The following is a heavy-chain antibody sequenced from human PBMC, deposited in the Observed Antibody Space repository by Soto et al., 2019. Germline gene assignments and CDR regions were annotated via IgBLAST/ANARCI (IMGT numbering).Heavy chain of an antibody. J-gene: IGHJ6*02. D-gene: IGHD2-15*01. CDR2: FSGSGGGT. CDR1: GFTFRSYD. CDR3: ANMHHSNRMDV. Sequence: GGSLRLSCAASGFTFRSYDMSWVRQAPGKGLEWVSGFSGSGGGTYYADSVKGRFTISRDNSKNTLYLQMNSLRVEDTAVYYCANMHHSNRMDVWAQRTTVTVSS. V-gene: IGHV3-23*01.